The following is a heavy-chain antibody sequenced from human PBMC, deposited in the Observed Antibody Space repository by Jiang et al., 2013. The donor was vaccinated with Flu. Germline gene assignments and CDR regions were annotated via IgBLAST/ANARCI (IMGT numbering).Heavy chain of an antibody. CDR1: GGSIIGDNW. V-gene: IGHV4-4*02. CDR3: ARGILVGDFWSGYEYHFEN. Sequence: LVKPAGTLSLTCALSGGSIIGDNWWSWVRQPPGKGLEWIGEIHHTWTTNFNPSLRSRVTLSVDTSNNHFSLHLSSVTAADTAVYYCARGILVGDFWSGYEYHFENWGQGTLVTVSS. D-gene: IGHD3-3*01. J-gene: IGHJ4*02. CDR2: IHHTWTT.